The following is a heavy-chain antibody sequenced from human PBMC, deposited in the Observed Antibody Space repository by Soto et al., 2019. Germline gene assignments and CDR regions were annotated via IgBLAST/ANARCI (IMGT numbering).Heavy chain of an antibody. J-gene: IGHJ4*02. D-gene: IGHD1-1*01. CDR2: ISGSSTTI. CDR1: GFTPRSRS. Sequence: RLSCAASGFTPRSRSMKWVRQAPGKGLEWVAYISGSSTTIYYADSVKGRFTISRDNAKKAVYLQMNSLRDEDTAVYYCARGELDRTIDYWGQGTLVTVSS. CDR3: ARGELDRTIDY. V-gene: IGHV3-48*02.